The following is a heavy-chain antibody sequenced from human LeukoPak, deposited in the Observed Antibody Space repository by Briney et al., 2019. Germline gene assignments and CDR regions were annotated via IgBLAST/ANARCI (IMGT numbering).Heavy chain of an antibody. J-gene: IGHJ4*02. CDR1: GFTFSSYG. CDR3: ARDFYDGFALDY. Sequence: GGSLRLSCAASGFTFSSYGMHWVRQAPGKGLEWVAVISFDGSNKNYADSVKGRFTISRDNARNSLYLQMDNLRAEDTGVYYCARDFYDGFALDYWGQGTLVTVSS. CDR2: ISFDGSNK. V-gene: IGHV3-30*03. D-gene: IGHD2/OR15-2a*01.